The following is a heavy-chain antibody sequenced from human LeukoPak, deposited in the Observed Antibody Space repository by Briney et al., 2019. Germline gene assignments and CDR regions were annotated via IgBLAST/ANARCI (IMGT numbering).Heavy chain of an antibody. CDR2: ISNSGSTI. CDR3: AKGSHCSSTSCPPGGWFDP. D-gene: IGHD2-2*01. Sequence: GGSLRLSCAASGFIFSDYYINWIRQAPGKGLEWVSYISNSGSTIYFADSVKGRFAISRDNAKNSLYLQMNSLRAEDTAVYYCAKGSHCSSTSCPPGGWFDPWGQGTLVTVSS. CDR1: GFIFSDYY. V-gene: IGHV3-11*01. J-gene: IGHJ5*02.